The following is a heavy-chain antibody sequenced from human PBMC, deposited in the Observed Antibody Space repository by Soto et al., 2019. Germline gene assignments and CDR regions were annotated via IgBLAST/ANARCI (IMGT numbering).Heavy chain of an antibody. J-gene: IGHJ4*02. V-gene: IGHV1-18*01. CDR1: GYTFTSYG. CDR2: ISAHNGNT. D-gene: IGHD1-1*01. Sequence: QVHLVQSGAEVKKPGASVKVSCKASGYTFTSYGITWVRQAPGQGLEWMGWISAHNGNTDYAQKLQGRVIVTRDTPTSAAYMELRSLRSDDKAVYYCARGGYGDYWGQGALVTVSS. CDR3: ARGGYGDY.